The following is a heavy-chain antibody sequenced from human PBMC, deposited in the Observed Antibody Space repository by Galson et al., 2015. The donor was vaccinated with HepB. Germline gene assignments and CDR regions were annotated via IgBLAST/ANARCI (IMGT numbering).Heavy chain of an antibody. Sequence: QSGAEVKKPGDSLRISCKGSGYRFTSYWINWVRQMPGKGLEWMGRIDPSDSYTNYSPSFEGHVTISADKSISTAYVQWSSLKVSDTAMYFCAIATMATADTRTSGWVEIFNDWGQGTLVTVSS. CDR2: IDPSDSYT. D-gene: IGHD6-13*01. V-gene: IGHV5-10-1*01. CDR1: GYRFTSYW. J-gene: IGHJ4*02. CDR3: AIATMATADTRTSGWVEIFND.